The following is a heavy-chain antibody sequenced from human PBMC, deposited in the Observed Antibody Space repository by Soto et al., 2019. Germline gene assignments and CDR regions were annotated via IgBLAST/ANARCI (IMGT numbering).Heavy chain of an antibody. V-gene: IGHV3-23*01. CDR2: ISGSGGST. D-gene: IGHD5-12*01. CDR3: AKVPRPELDGYNIRFDY. CDR1: GFTFSSYA. Sequence: GGSLRLSCAASGFTFSSYAMSWVRQAPGKGLEWVSAISGSGGSTYYADSVKGRFTISRDNSKNTLYLQMNSLRAEDTAVYYCAKVPRPELDGYNIRFDYWGQGTLVTVSS. J-gene: IGHJ4*02.